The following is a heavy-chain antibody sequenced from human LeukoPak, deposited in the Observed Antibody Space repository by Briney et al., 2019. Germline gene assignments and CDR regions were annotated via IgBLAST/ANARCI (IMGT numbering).Heavy chain of an antibody. CDR3: ARGPETYYYGSGSYYFDY. Sequence: PGGSLRLSCAASGFTFSTYSSYSMNWVRQAPGKGLEWVSYISSTSDTIYYADSVRGRFTISRDNAKNSLYLQMNSLRAEDTAVYYCARGPETYYYGSGSYYFDYWGQGTLVTVSS. CDR2: ISSTSDTI. D-gene: IGHD3-10*01. V-gene: IGHV3-48*04. CDR1: GFTFSTYSSYS. J-gene: IGHJ4*02.